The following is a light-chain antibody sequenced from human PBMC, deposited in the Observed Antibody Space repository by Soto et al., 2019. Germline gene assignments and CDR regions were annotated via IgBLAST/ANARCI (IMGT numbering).Light chain of an antibody. J-gene: IGKJ4*01. V-gene: IGKV1-5*03. CDR2: KAS. CDR1: QSISSW. Sequence: DIQMTQSPSTLSASVGDRVTITCRASQSISSWLAWYQQKPGKAPKLLIYKASSLESGVPSRFSGSASGTEFTLTISSLQPDDFGTYYCQQYTSYPLTCGGGTKVEIK. CDR3: QQYTSYPLT.